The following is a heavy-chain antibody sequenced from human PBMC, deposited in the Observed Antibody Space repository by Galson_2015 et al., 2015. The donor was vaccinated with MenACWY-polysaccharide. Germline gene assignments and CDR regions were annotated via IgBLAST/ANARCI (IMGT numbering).Heavy chain of an antibody. Sequence: SLRLSCAASGFTFSSSWMSWVRQAPGKGLEWVANIKRDASEKSYVDSVKGRFTISRDNAKNSLYLQMNSLRAEDTAVYYCARAGKLRYFDWSPSFDYWGQGSLVTVSS. CDR1: GFTFSSSW. CDR2: IKRDASEK. V-gene: IGHV3-7*01. D-gene: IGHD3-9*01. CDR3: ARAGKLRYFDWSPSFDY. J-gene: IGHJ4*02.